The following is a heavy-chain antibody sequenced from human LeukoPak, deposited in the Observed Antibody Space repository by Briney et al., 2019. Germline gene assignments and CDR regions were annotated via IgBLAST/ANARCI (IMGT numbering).Heavy chain of an antibody. J-gene: IGHJ4*02. CDR1: GFTFSSYG. D-gene: IGHD2-15*01. CDR2: ISYDGSDK. V-gene: IGHV3-30*18. CDR3: AKGVVYCTGTGCYFFDY. Sequence: PGRSLRLSCAASGFTFSSYGMHWVRQAPGKGLEWVAVISYDGSDKYYADSVKGRFTISRDNSKNTLYLQMNSLRTEDTAVYYCAKGVVYCTGTGCYFFDYWGQGTLVTVSS.